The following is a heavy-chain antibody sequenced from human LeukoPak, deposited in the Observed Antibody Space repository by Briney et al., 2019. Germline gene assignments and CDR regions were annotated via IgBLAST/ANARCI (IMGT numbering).Heavy chain of an antibody. V-gene: IGHV3-20*04. CDR3: ARDPALVEELVAIRRGYFDY. Sequence: GGSLRLSCAASGFSFDDYGMSWVRQVPGKGLERVAGINWNGGATGYADSVKGRFTISRDNAKTSLYLQMNSLRADDTAFYYCARDPALVEELVAIRRGYFDYWGQGILDTVSS. CDR2: INWNGGAT. D-gene: IGHD2-21*01. J-gene: IGHJ4*02. CDR1: GFSFDDYG.